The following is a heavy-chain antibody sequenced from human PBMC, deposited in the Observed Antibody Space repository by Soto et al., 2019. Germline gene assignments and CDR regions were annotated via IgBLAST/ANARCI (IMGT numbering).Heavy chain of an antibody. V-gene: IGHV3-30*18. CDR2: ISFDGSNK. CDR1: GFAFSSFG. CDR3: AKDTSKYSNICPAYYGLDV. J-gene: IGHJ6*02. Sequence: QVQLVESGGGVVQPGRSLRLSCAASGFAFSSFGMHWVRQAPGKGLEWVAVISFDGSNKYYADSVKGRFTISRDNSKNTLSLHMNRLKAEDTAVYYCAKDTSKYSNICPAYYGLDVWGQGTTVTVSS. D-gene: IGHD1-26*01.